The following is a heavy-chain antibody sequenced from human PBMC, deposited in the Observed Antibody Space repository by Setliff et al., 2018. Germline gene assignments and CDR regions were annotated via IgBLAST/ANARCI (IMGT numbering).Heavy chain of an antibody. Sequence: GESLKISCKGSGYSFANSWIGWVRQMPGKGLEWMGVIYPGDSDTRYSPSFQGQVTISADTSIATAYLHWTSLKASDTAMYYCVRHPYYDSSGYYSYFDYWGQGALVTVSS. CDR2: IYPGDSDT. CDR1: GYSFANSW. J-gene: IGHJ4*02. CDR3: VRHPYYDSSGYYSYFDY. V-gene: IGHV5-51*01. D-gene: IGHD3-22*01.